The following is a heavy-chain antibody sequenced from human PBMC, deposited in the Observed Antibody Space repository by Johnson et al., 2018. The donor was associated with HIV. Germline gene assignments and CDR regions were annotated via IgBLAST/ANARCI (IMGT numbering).Heavy chain of an antibody. CDR1: GFTFSSHA. D-gene: IGHD3-16*01. V-gene: IGHV3-30*14. CDR3: ARVTPQRGDNDVFDI. Sequence: VQLVESGGGVVQPGRSLRLSCAASGFTFSSHAMHWVRQAPGKGLEWVAVISYDGSNKYYADSVKGRFTISRDNSKNTLYLQMNSLRAEDTAVYYCARVTPQRGDNDVFDIWGQGTMVTVSS. J-gene: IGHJ3*02. CDR2: ISYDGSNK.